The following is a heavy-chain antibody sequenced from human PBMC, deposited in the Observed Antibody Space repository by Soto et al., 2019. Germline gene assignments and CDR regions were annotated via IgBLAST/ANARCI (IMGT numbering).Heavy chain of an antibody. V-gene: IGHV4-4*02. D-gene: IGHD3-10*01. CDR2: IYHSGST. CDR1: SGSISSSNW. J-gene: IGHJ4*02. CDR3: ARAHTRGDVPVHFDY. Sequence: QVQLQESGPGLVKPSGTLSLTCAVSSGSISSSNWWSWVRQPPGKGLEWIGEIYHSGSTNYNPSLKSRVTIPVDKTKSQFSLKLSSVTAADTAVYYCARAHTRGDVPVHFDYWCQGTLVTVSS.